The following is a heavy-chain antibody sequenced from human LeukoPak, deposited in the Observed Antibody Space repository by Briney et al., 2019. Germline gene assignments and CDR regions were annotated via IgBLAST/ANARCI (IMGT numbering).Heavy chain of an antibody. D-gene: IGHD5-18*01. CDR3: AREEEIQLWLLDP. V-gene: IGHV3-30-3*01. CDR2: ISYDGSNK. Sequence: PGGSLRLSCAVSGFTFSSYAMHWVRQAPGKGLEWVAVISYDGSNKYYADSVKGRFTISRDNSKNTLYLQMNSLRAEDTAVYYCAREEEIQLWLLDPWGQGTLVTVSS. CDR1: GFTFSSYA. J-gene: IGHJ5*02.